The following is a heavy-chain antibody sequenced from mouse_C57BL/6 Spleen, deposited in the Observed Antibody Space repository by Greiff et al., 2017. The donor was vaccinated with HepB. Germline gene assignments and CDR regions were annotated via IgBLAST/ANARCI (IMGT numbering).Heavy chain of an antibody. CDR1: GFSLPSYG. D-gene: IGHD2-2*01. CDR2: IWSVGST. V-gene: IGHV2-2*01. J-gene: IGHJ2*01. Sequence: QVQLQQSGPGLVQPSQSLSITCPVSGFSLPSYGVHWVRQSPGKGLEWLGVIWSVGSTDYNAAFISRLSISKDNSKSQVFFKMNSLQADDTAIYYCARRGGYHVDYFDYWGQGTTLTVSS. CDR3: ARRGGYHVDYFDY.